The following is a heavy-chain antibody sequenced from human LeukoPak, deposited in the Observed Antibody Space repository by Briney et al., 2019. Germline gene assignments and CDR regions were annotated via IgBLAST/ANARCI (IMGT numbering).Heavy chain of an antibody. Sequence: SETLSLTCSVSGDSISDHYWTWIRQPPGKGLEWIGYMSYSEGAKYSPSLKSRVTISIDMSKNHFSLKLISVTAADTAVYYCARVTTMVPFDYWGQGTLVTVSS. CDR3: ARVTTMVPFDY. CDR2: MSYSEGA. V-gene: IGHV4-59*11. D-gene: IGHD4-23*01. J-gene: IGHJ4*02. CDR1: GDSISDHY.